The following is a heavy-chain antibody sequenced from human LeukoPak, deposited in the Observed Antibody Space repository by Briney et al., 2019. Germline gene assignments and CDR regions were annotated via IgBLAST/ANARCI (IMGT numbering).Heavy chain of an antibody. CDR1: GFMFSSYW. Sequence: GGSLRLSCAASGFMFSSYWMNWVRQAPGKGLEWVDHIKPDGSEKYHMDSVKGRFTITRDNAKNSVYLQMNSLRAEDTAVYYCARDRPGYCTGGSCTGDFDYWGQGTLVTVSS. CDR2: IKPDGSEK. J-gene: IGHJ4*02. D-gene: IGHD2-15*01. CDR3: ARDRPGYCTGGSCTGDFDY. V-gene: IGHV3-7*01.